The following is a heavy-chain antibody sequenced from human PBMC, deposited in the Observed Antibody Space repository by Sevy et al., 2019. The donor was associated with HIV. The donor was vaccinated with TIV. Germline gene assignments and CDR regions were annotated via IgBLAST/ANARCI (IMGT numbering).Heavy chain of an antibody. CDR3: ARHVEVAGLRLDY. J-gene: IGHJ4*02. Sequence: SETLSLTCTVSGGSISSSSYYWGWIRQPPGKGLEWIGSIYYSGGTYYNPSLKSRVTISVDTSKNQFSLKLSSVTAADTAVYYCARHVEVAGLRLDYWGQGTLVTVSS. V-gene: IGHV4-39*01. CDR2: IYYSGGT. D-gene: IGHD6-19*01. CDR1: GGSISSSSYY.